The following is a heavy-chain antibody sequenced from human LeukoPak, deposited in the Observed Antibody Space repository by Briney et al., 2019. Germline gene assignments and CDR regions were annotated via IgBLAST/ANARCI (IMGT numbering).Heavy chain of an antibody. CDR3: ARNSPYSSTTPWFDY. D-gene: IGHD6-13*01. CDR2: INHSGST. V-gene: IGHV4-34*01. Sequence: SETLSLTCAVYGGSFSGYYWSWIRQPPGKGLEWIGEINHSGSTNYNPSLKSRVTISVDTSKNQFSLKLSSVTAADTAVYYCARNSPYSSTTPWFDYWGQGTLVTVSS. J-gene: IGHJ4*02. CDR1: GGSFSGYY.